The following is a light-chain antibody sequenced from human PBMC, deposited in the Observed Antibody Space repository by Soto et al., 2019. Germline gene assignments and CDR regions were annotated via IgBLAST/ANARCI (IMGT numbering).Light chain of an antibody. Sequence: DIVLTQSPGTLSLSPGERATLSCRASQSVSSIHVAWYQQKPGRAPRLLIYGGSSRATGIPVRFSGSGSETDFTLTITRLETEDFAVYYCQQYSSSRTFGQGTKVDIK. CDR2: GGS. CDR3: QQYSSSRT. CDR1: QSVSSIH. V-gene: IGKV3-20*01. J-gene: IGKJ1*01.